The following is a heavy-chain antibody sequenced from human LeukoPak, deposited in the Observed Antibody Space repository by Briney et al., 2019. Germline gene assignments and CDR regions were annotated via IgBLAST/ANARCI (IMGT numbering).Heavy chain of an antibody. V-gene: IGHV4-38-2*01. CDR3: ARTFSETATFDY. CDR2: IYHSGST. CDR1: GYSISSGYY. D-gene: IGHD2-21*02. J-gene: IGHJ4*02. Sequence: SETPSLTCAVSGYSISSGYYWGWIRQPPGKGLEWIGSIYHSGSTYYNPSLKSRVTISVDTSKNQFSLKLSSVTAADTAVYYCARTFSETATFDYWGQGTLVTVSS.